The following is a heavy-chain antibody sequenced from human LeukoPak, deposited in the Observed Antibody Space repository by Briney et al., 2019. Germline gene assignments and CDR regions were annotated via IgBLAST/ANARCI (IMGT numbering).Heavy chain of an antibody. CDR3: ATSFYDYVWGSYRYTGY. V-gene: IGHV4-34*01. D-gene: IGHD3-16*02. CDR2: INHSGST. CDR1: GGSFSGYY. Sequence: SSETLSLTCAVYGGSFSGYYWSWIRQPPGKGLEWGGEINHSGSTNYNPSLKSRVTISVDTSKNQFSLKLSSVTAADTAVYYCATSFYDYVWGSYRYTGYWGQGTLVTVSS. J-gene: IGHJ4*02.